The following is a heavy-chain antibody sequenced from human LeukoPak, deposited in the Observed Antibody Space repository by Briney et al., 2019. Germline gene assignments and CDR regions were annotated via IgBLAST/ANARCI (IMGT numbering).Heavy chain of an antibody. V-gene: IGHV4-39*07. J-gene: IGHJ3*02. CDR2: IYYSGST. CDR1: GGSISSSSYY. D-gene: IGHD1-26*01. Sequence: PSETLSLTCTVSGGSISSSSYYWGWIRQPPGKGLEWIGSIYYSGSTYYNPSLKSRVTISVDTSKNQFSLNLSSVTAADTAVYYCARVRFRGSYGPDAFDIWGQGTMVTVSS. CDR3: ARVRFRGSYGPDAFDI.